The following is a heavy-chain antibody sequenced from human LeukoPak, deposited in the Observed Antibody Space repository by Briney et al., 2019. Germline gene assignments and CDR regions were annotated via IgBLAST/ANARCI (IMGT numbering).Heavy chain of an antibody. V-gene: IGHV4-38-2*01. CDR1: GYSISSGYY. Sequence: PSETLSLTCAVSGYSISSGYYWGWIRQPPGKGLEWIGSIYHSGSTYYNPSLKSRVTISVDTSKNQFSLKLSSVTAADTAVYYCARHATTYSNYSGAPTWFDPWGQGTLVTVSS. J-gene: IGHJ5*02. CDR2: IYHSGST. CDR3: ARHATTYSNYSGAPTWFDP. D-gene: IGHD4-11*01.